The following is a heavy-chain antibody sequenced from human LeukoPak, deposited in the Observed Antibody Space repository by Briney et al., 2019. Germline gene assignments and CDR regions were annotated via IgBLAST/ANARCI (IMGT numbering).Heavy chain of an antibody. D-gene: IGHD2-15*01. CDR2: IFYSGST. V-gene: IGHV4-59*01. J-gene: IGHJ4*02. CDR1: GGSINNYY. CDR3: ARGHCSGGSCYWPFDY. Sequence: SETLSLTCSVSGGSINNYYWSWIRQPPGKGLEWIGHIFYSGSTNYNPSLKSRVTISVDTSKNQFSRKLSSVTAADTAVYYCARGHCSGGSCYWPFDYWGQGTLVTVSS.